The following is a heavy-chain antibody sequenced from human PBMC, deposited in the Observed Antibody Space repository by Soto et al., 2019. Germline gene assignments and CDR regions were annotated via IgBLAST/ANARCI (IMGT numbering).Heavy chain of an antibody. CDR2: ISGGGDGT. V-gene: IGHV3-23*01. CDR3: AKKGLGSLKTFCSNSDCHYAFDL. CDR1: GFTFINYA. J-gene: IGHJ3*01. D-gene: IGHD2-8*01. Sequence: EVQLLESGGGLVQPGGSLRLSCAASGFTFINYAMIWVRQAPGKGLEWVSTISGGGDGTYYADSVKGHFTISRDNSKNTLYLQMNSLRAEDTAIYYCAKKGLGSLKTFCSNSDCHYAFDLWGQGTGVTVSS.